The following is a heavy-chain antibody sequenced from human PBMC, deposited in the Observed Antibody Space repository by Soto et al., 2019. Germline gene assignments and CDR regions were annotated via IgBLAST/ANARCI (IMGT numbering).Heavy chain of an antibody. CDR1: GGSISSGGYY. Sequence: QVQLQESGPGLVKPSQTLSLTCTVSGGSISSGGYYWSWIRQHPGKGLEWIGYIYYSGSTYYNPSLKRRVTISVDTSKNQFSLKLSSVTAADTAVYYCARGRRQVGSCYVDPWGQGTLVTVSS. CDR2: IYYSGST. D-gene: IGHD2-15*01. V-gene: IGHV4-31*03. J-gene: IGHJ5*02. CDR3: ARGRRQVGSCYVDP.